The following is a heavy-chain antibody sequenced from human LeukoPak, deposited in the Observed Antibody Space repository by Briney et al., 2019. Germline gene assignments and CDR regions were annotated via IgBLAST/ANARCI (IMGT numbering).Heavy chain of an antibody. J-gene: IGHJ4*02. V-gene: IGHV4-39*07. CDR1: GGSISSGSDY. D-gene: IGHD2-8*01. CDR2: IYYSGAT. Sequence: SETLSLTCSVSGGSISSGSDYWGWIRQPPGKGLEWIGTIYYSGATYYNPSLKSRVTMSVDTSKNQFSLNLSSVTAADTAVYYCARGEGSVLPLHWGQGTLVTVSS. CDR3: ARGEGSVLPLH.